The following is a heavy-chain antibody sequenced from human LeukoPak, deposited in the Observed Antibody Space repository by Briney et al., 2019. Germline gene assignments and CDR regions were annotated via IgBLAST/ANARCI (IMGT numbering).Heavy chain of an antibody. J-gene: IGHJ4*02. CDR2: IYSGGTT. V-gene: IGHV3-66*01. D-gene: IGHD3-10*01. Sequence: ETLSLTCAVYGGSFSGYYWSWVRQAPGKGLEWVSVIYSGGTTYYADSVKGRFTISRDNSKNTLYLQMNSLIAEDTAVYYCAKGGGIHVSFDYWGQGTLVTVSS. CDR1: GGSFSGYY. CDR3: AKGGGIHVSFDY.